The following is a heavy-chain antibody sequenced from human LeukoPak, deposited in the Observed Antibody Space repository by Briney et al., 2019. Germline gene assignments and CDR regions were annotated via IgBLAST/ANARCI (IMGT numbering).Heavy chain of an antibody. V-gene: IGHV3-15*01. J-gene: IGHJ4*02. CDR2: IKTKTDGGTT. CDR3: TTHRGYSSSPTFDY. Sequence: PGGSLRLSCAASGFTFSIAPMSWVRQAPGKGLEWVGQIKTKTDGGTTDHAAPVKGRFTVSRDDSKNTLYLQMSSLKTEDTAVYYCTTHRGYSSSPTFDYWGQGTLVTVSS. D-gene: IGHD6-13*01. CDR1: GFTFSIAP.